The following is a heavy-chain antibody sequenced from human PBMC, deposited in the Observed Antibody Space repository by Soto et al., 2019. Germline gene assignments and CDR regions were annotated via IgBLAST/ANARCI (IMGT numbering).Heavy chain of an antibody. CDR2: IKQDGSEK. CDR1: GVTFSNYW. J-gene: IGHJ3*02. V-gene: IGHV3-7*03. Sequence: EVQLVESGGGLVQPGGSLRLSCEGSGVTFSNYWMNWVRQAPGNGLEWVANIKQDGSEKHYVDSVKGRFTISRDNGKNSLYLQMNSLSVEDTAVYYCVVTTSTFGIWGQGAMVTVSS. CDR3: VVTTSTFGI. D-gene: IGHD2-21*02.